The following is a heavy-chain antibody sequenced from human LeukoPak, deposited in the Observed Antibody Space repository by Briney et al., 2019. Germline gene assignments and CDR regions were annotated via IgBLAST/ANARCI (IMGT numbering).Heavy chain of an antibody. CDR2: INHSGST. D-gene: IGHD1-1*01. Sequence: PSETLSLTCAVYGGSFSGYYWSWIRQPPGKGLEWIGEINHSGSTNYNPSLKSRVTISVDTSKNQFSLKLSSVTAADTAVYYCARDQVNEGYFDYWGQGTLVTVSS. CDR3: ARDQVNEGYFDY. J-gene: IGHJ4*02. CDR1: GGSFSGYY. V-gene: IGHV4-34*01.